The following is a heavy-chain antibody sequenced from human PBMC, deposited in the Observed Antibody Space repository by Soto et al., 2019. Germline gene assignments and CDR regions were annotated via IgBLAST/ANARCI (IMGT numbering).Heavy chain of an antibody. CDR1: GGTFSNYG. Sequence: SVKVSCKASGGTFSNYGISWVRQAPGQGLEWMGGIIPISGTAKYAQKFQGRVSIIADKSASTVYLELSSLRSEDTAVYLCARSRYSSGWYGFSGREYYYGMDVWGQGTTVTVSS. V-gene: IGHV1-69*06. CDR2: IIPISGTA. D-gene: IGHD6-19*01. CDR3: ARSRYSSGWYGFSGREYYYGMDV. J-gene: IGHJ6*02.